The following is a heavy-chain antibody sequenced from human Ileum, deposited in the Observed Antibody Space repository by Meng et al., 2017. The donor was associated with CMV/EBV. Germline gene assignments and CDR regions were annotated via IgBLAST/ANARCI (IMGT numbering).Heavy chain of an antibody. V-gene: IGHV3-11*04. Sequence: SCAASGFNFKVYYMGWIRQAPGKGLEWISYITDTGSLIYYADSIRGRFTISRDNAKNALYLQMNSLRVEDAAVYYCVASSVIAPFYWGQGTLVTVSS. CDR3: VASSVIAPFY. J-gene: IGHJ4*02. CDR2: ITDTGSLI. D-gene: IGHD3-16*02. CDR1: GFNFKVYY.